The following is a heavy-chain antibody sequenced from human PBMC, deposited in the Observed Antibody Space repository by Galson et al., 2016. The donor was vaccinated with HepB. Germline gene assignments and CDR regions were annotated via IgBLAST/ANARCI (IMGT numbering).Heavy chain of an antibody. V-gene: IGHV3-74*01. Sequence: SLRLSCAASELAFSGFWTHWVRQAPGKGLVWVSRTYRDGTNTAYADSVKGRFTISGDNAKNTVHLQMNSLRAEDSGIYYCLRYDSGWTWGQGTLVTVSP. CDR2: TYRDGTNT. D-gene: IGHD6-19*01. J-gene: IGHJ5*02. CDR1: ELAFSGFW. CDR3: LRYDSGWT.